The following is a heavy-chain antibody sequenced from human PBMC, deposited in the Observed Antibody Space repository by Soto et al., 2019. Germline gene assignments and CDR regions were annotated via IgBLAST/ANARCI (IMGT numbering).Heavy chain of an antibody. J-gene: IGHJ4*01. V-gene: IGHV3-15*07. D-gene: IGHD3-22*01. Sequence: GGSLRLSCAASGFAFSNAWINWVRQAPGKGLEWVGRIKSKGHGGTTDFAAPVRGRFAISRDDSRNLVYMQMNSLNTEDTDVYYCTTDSYTSVIVVRFDYWGHGTLVTVSS. CDR1: GFAFSNAW. CDR3: TTDSYTSVIVVRFDY. CDR2: IKSKGHGGTT.